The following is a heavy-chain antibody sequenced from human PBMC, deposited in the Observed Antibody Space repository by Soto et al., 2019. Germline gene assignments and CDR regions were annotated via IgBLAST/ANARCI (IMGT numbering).Heavy chain of an antibody. CDR3: ARHIKAYSSSPIDY. Sequence: SETLSLTCTVSGGSISSYYWSWIRQPPGKGLEWIGYIYYSGSTNYNPSLKSRVTISVGTSKNQFSLKLSSVTAADTAVYYCARHIKAYSSSPIDYWGQGTLVTVSS. J-gene: IGHJ4*02. CDR1: GGSISSYY. V-gene: IGHV4-59*08. D-gene: IGHD6-13*01. CDR2: IYYSGST.